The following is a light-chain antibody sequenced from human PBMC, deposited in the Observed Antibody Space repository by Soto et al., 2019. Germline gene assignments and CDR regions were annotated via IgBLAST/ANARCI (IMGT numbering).Light chain of an antibody. J-gene: IGKJ2*01. Sequence: EIVLTQSPGTLSLSPGDRATLSCRASQSVSSNSLAWYQQRSGQAPRLLIFGASNRATGIPDRFSGSGSGTEFTLSISRLEPEDFAVYYCQQYGSSPYTFGQGTKLETK. V-gene: IGKV3-20*01. CDR1: QSVSSNS. CDR2: GAS. CDR3: QQYGSSPYT.